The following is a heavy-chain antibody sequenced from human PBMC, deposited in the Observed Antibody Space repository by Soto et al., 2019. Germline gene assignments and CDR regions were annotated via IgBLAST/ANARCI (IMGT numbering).Heavy chain of an antibody. CDR1: GGSISSGDYY. CDR2: VSYSGST. D-gene: IGHD3-22*01. CDR3: ARADDRSGYPLYYYGMDV. V-gene: IGHV4-30-4*01. J-gene: IGHJ6*02. Sequence: PSETLSLTCSVSGGSISSGDYYWSWIRQPPGKGLEWIGYVSYSGSTYYNPSLKSRVFISVDTSRNQFSLRLRFVTAADTAVYYCARADDRSGYPLYYYGMDVWGQGTKVTVSS.